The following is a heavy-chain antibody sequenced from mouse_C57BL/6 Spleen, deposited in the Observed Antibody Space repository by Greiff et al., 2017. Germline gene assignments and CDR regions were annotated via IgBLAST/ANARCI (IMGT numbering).Heavy chain of an antibody. V-gene: IGHV5-17*01. CDR2: ISSGSSTI. Sequence: EVKLMESGGGLVKPGGSLKLSCAASGFTFSDYGMHWVRQAPEKGLEWVAYISSGSSTIYYADTVKGRFTISRDNAKNTLFLQMTSLRSEDTAMYYGARQDPDWYFDVWGTGTTVTVSS. J-gene: IGHJ1*03. CDR3: ARQDPDWYFDV. CDR1: GFTFSDYG.